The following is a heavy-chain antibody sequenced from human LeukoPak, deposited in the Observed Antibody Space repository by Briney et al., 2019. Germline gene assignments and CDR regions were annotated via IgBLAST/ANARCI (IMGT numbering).Heavy chain of an antibody. Sequence: GGSLRLSCAASGVTFSSYGMHWVRQAPGKGLEWVADISYDGSNKYYADSVKGRFTTSRDNSKNTLYLQMNSLRAEDTAVYYCAKQWDYYDTSGCYFDYWGQGTLVTVSS. CDR3: AKQWDYYDTSGCYFDY. CDR2: ISYDGSNK. CDR1: GVTFSSYG. J-gene: IGHJ4*02. V-gene: IGHV3-30*18. D-gene: IGHD3-22*01.